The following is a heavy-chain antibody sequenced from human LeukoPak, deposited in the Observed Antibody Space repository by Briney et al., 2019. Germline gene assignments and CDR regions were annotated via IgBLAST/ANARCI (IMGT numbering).Heavy chain of an antibody. V-gene: IGHV1-8*01. D-gene: IGHD3-22*01. Sequence: GASVKVSCKASGYTFTSYDINWVRQATGQGLEWMGWVNPNSGNTAYAQKFQGRVTMTRNTSISTAYMELSSLRSEDTAVYYCARVRLFRFDPWGQGTLVTVSS. CDR1: GYTFTSYD. J-gene: IGHJ5*02. CDR2: VNPNSGNT. CDR3: ARVRLFRFDP.